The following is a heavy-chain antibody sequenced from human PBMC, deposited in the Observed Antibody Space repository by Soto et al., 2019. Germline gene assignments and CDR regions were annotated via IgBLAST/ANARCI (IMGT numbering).Heavy chain of an antibody. D-gene: IGHD2-15*01. J-gene: IGHJ4*02. Sequence: SGGSLRLSCAASGSTFSKSRMNWVRQPPGKGLEWLSSISTNSNYIRYADSVKGRLTISRDNAKDSLSLQMINLRADDTAMYYFATGRWDIRGVQATTWGRGTLGTVSS. CDR1: GSTFSKSR. V-gene: IGHV3-21*04. CDR2: ISTNSNYI. CDR3: ATGRWDIRGVQATT.